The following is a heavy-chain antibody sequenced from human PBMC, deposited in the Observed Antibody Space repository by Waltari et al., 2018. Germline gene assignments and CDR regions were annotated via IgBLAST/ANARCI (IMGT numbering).Heavy chain of an antibody. D-gene: IGHD5-12*01. CDR2: INHAGNI. V-gene: IGHV4-34*01. CDR1: GGSFSSYY. J-gene: IGHJ3*01. CDR3: ARISGLDYATPM. Sequence: QVQLQQWGAGLFKPSETLSLTCGVRGGSFSSYYWSWIRPSPGKGLEWIGEINHAGNIHYNPSFKSRVTMSIDTARNQFSLEVKSVIAADTAVYFCARISGLDYATPMWGLGTVVTVSS.